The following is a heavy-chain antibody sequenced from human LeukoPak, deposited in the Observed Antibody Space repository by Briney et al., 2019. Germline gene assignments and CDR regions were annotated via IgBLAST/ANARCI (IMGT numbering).Heavy chain of an antibody. CDR3: ARDRVVRGVIIEGSFDY. V-gene: IGHV3-7*03. J-gene: IGHJ4*02. D-gene: IGHD3-10*01. CDR2: IKEDGSER. Sequence: GGSLRLSCEGSAFIFSGHWMNWVRQTPGKGLEWVASIKEDGSERQYVDSVKGRFSISRDNTKGSLFLQLNSLRAEDTAVYYCARDRVVRGVIIEGSFDYWGQGTLVTVSS. CDR1: AFIFSGHW.